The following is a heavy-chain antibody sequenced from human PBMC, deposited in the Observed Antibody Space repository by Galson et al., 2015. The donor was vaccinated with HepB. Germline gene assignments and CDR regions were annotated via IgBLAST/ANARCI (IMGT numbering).Heavy chain of an antibody. J-gene: IGHJ3*02. CDR1: GFTFSSYG. Sequence: SLRLSCAASGFTFSSYGMHWVRQAPGKGLEWVAVISYDGSNKYYADSVKGRFTISRDNSKNTLYLQMNSLRAEDTAVYYCAKNFRWEAFDIWGQGTMVTVSS. CDR3: AKNFRWEAFDI. D-gene: IGHD1-26*01. V-gene: IGHV3-30*18. CDR2: ISYDGSNK.